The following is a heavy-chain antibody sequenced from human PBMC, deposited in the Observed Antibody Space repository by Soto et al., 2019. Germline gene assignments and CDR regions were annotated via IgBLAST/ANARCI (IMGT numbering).Heavy chain of an antibody. CDR1: GASISSSY. CDR3: ARESGWGTRYYFDY. J-gene: IGHJ4*02. Sequence: QVQLQESGPGLVKPSETLSLTCTVSGASISSSYCSWIRQPAGKVLEWIGRKSTSGSTNYSPSLTSLVTMSVDTSKNQFSLRLTSVTAADTAVYYCARESGWGTRYYFDYWGQGTLVTVSS. D-gene: IGHD1-26*01. CDR2: KSTSGST. V-gene: IGHV4-4*07.